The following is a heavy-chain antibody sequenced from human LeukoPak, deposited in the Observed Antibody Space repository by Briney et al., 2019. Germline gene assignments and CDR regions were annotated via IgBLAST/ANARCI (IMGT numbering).Heavy chain of an antibody. J-gene: IGHJ4*02. CDR3: AKGVEWLGHFDY. V-gene: IGHV3-30-3*01. D-gene: IGHD6-19*01. CDR1: GFTFSSYA. Sequence: GGSLRLSCAASGFTFSSYAMHWVRQAPGKGMEWVAVISYDGSNKYYADSVKGRFTISRDNSKNTLYLQMNSLRAEDTAVYYCAKGVEWLGHFDYWGQGTLVTVSS. CDR2: ISYDGSNK.